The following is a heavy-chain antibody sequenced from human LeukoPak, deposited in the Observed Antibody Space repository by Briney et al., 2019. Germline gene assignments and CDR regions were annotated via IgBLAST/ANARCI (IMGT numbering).Heavy chain of an antibody. D-gene: IGHD4-17*01. CDR2: INHSGST. CDR1: GGSFSGYY. V-gene: IGHV4-34*01. Sequence: SETLSLTCAVYGGSFSGYYWSWIRQPPGKGLEWIGEINHSGSTNYNPSLKSRVTISVDRSKNQFSLKLSSVTAADTAVYYCARSDYGDNWYFDLWGRGTLVTVSS. J-gene: IGHJ2*01. CDR3: ARSDYGDNWYFDL.